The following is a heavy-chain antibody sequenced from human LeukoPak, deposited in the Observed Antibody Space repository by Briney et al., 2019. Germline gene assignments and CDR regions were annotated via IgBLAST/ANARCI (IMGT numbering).Heavy chain of an antibody. Sequence: GGSLRLPCAPSGFTFSTYRMSWVRQAPGKGLEWVSAIGGSGGSTYYADSVKGRFTISRDNPKKTLYLQMDSLRAEDTAVYYCAKDHYYDSSNYYYGRPNLFDYWGQGTLVTVSS. CDR2: IGGSGGST. V-gene: IGHV3-23*01. CDR1: GFTFSTYR. D-gene: IGHD3-22*01. J-gene: IGHJ4*02. CDR3: AKDHYYDSSNYYYGRPNLFDY.